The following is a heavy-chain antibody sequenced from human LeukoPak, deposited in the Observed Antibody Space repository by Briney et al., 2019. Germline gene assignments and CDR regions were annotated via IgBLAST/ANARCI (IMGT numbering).Heavy chain of an antibody. CDR1: GFTFSSYS. D-gene: IGHD3-22*01. J-gene: IGHJ5*02. CDR2: ISSSSSYI. Sequence: PGGSLRLSCAASGFTFSSYSMNWVRQAPGKGLEWVSSISSSSSYIYYADSVKGRFAISRDNAKNSLYLQMNSLRAGDTAVYYCARDLGLDYYDSSGYYPNWFDPWGQGTLVTVPS. V-gene: IGHV3-21*01. CDR3: ARDLGLDYYDSSGYYPNWFDP.